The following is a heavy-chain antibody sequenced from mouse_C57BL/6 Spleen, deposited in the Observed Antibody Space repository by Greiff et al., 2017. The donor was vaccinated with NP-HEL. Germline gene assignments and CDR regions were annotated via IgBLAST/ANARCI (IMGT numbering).Heavy chain of an antibody. J-gene: IGHJ1*03. V-gene: IGHV1-52*01. CDR1: GYTFTSYW. CDR2: IDPSDSET. CDR3: ARYRITTVVKPYFDV. D-gene: IGHD1-1*01. Sequence: QVQLQQPGAELVRPGSSVKLSCKASGYTFTSYWMHWVKQRPIQGLEWIGNIDPSDSETHYNPKFKDKATLTVDKSSSTAYMQLSSLTSEDSEVYYCARYRITTVVKPYFDVWGTGTTVTVSS.